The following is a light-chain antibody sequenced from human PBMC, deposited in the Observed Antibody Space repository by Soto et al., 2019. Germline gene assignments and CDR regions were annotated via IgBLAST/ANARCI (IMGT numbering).Light chain of an antibody. J-gene: IGLJ1*01. Sequence: QSALTQPASVSGSPGQSITISCTGTSSDVGGYNYVSWYQQHPGRAPTLMIYDVTNRPSGVSNRFSGSKSGNTASLSISGLQAEDEANYYCGSYTSSSTLYVFGTGTKVTFL. V-gene: IGLV2-14*01. CDR3: GSYTSSSTLYV. CDR1: SSDVGGYNY. CDR2: DVT.